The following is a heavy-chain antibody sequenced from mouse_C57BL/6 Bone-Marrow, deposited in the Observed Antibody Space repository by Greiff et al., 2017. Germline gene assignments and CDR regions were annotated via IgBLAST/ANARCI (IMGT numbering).Heavy chain of an antibody. Sequence: VQLQQSGPELVKPGASVKISCKASGYSFTSYYIPWVQQRPGQGLEWIGWIYPGSGNTKYNEKFKGKATLTADTSSSTDYMQLSSLTSEDSAIYYCARVWLRRSYWYFDVWGTGTTVTVSS. CDR1: GYSFTSYY. CDR3: ARVWLRRSYWYFDV. D-gene: IGHD2-2*01. V-gene: IGHV1-66*01. CDR2: IYPGSGNT. J-gene: IGHJ1*03.